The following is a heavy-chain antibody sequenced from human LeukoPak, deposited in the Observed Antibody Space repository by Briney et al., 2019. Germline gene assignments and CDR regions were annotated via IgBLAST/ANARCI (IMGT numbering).Heavy chain of an antibody. J-gene: IGHJ4*02. Sequence: SETLSLTCAVSGGSMSSSGYYWGWIRQPPGKGLEWIGNIYYSGTTHYNPSLASRVTISVATSKSQFSLMLTSVTAADTAVYYCASQQSSGWPPRGVDYWGQGMLVTVSS. V-gene: IGHV4-39*01. CDR3: ASQQSSGWPPRGVDY. CDR2: IYYSGTT. CDR1: GGSMSSSGYY. D-gene: IGHD6-19*01.